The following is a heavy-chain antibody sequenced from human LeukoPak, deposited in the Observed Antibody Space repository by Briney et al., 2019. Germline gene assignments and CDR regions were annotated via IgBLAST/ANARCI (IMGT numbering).Heavy chain of an antibody. CDR3: ARGGSQQLVRIWFDP. J-gene: IGHJ5*02. Sequence: SETLSLTCSVSGGSINSSSYYWGWIRQPPGKGLEWIGSIYYSGSTYYNPSLKSRVSISVDTSKNQLSLKLTSVTAADTAVYYCARGGSQQLVRIWFDPWGQGTLVTVSS. CDR1: GGSINSSSYY. V-gene: IGHV4-39*07. D-gene: IGHD6-13*01. CDR2: IYYSGST.